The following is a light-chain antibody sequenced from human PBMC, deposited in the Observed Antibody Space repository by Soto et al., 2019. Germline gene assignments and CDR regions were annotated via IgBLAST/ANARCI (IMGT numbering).Light chain of an antibody. Sequence: QSALTQPASVSGSPGQSITISCTGTSNDIGYYNFVSWYQQHPGKAPKLMIYEVSNRPTDISNRFSGSKSGNTASLTISGLQAEDEAHYYCSSYTRSGTIVFGGGTKLTVL. CDR3: SSYTRSGTIV. CDR1: SNDIGYYNF. V-gene: IGLV2-14*01. CDR2: EVS. J-gene: IGLJ2*01.